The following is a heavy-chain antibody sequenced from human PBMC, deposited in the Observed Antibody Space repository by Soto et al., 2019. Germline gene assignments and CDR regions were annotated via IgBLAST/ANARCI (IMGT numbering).Heavy chain of an antibody. CDR1: GFTFSNYD. D-gene: IGHD1-26*01. Sequence: QVQLVESGGGLVKPGGSRRRSCAASGFTFSNYDMTWIRQAPGKGPERISYISGGGDVTAYVESVKGRFTISRDKAKRSVYLQMNTPTVEDLSVYYCSRDPRLVKYGGQGTLVTVSS. CDR3: SRDPRLVKY. V-gene: IGHV3-11*01. CDR2: ISGGGDVT. J-gene: IGHJ4*02.